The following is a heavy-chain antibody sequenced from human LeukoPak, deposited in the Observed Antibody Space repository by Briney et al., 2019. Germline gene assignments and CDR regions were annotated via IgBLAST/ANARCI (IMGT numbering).Heavy chain of an antibody. Sequence: GGSLRLSCAASGFTFSSYSMNWVRQAPGKGLEWVSSISSSSYIYYADSVKGRFTISRDNAKNSLYLQMNSLRAEDTAVYYCARDRDSGNFDYWGQGTLVTVSS. CDR3: ARDRDSGNFDY. D-gene: IGHD2-15*01. CDR2: ISSSSYI. J-gene: IGHJ4*02. CDR1: GFTFSSYS. V-gene: IGHV3-21*01.